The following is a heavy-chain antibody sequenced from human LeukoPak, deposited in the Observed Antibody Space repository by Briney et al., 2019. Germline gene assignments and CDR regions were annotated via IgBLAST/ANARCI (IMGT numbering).Heavy chain of an antibody. D-gene: IGHD3-9*01. CDR3: AKDHFAGYDILTGYYKDPSGFDY. CDR2: ISGSGGST. V-gene: IGHV3-23*01. Sequence: GGSLRLSCAASGFTFSSYAMSWVRQAPGKGPEWVSAISGSGGSTYYADSAKGRFTISRDNSKNTLYLQMNSLRAEDTAVYYCAKDHFAGYDILTGYYKDPSGFDYWGQGTLVTVSS. CDR1: GFTFSSYA. J-gene: IGHJ4*02.